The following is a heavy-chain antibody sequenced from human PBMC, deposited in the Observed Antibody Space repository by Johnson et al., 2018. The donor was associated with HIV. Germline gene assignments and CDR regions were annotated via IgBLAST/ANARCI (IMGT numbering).Heavy chain of an antibody. J-gene: IGHJ3*02. D-gene: IGHD2-15*01. CDR3: VRDTGYCSGGDCYHAFDI. CDR2: IYSGGST. CDR1: GFTVSSNY. Sequence: MQLVESGGGLIQPGGSLRLSCAASGFTVSSNYMSWVRQAPGKGLEWVSVIYSGGSTYYADSVKGRFTISRDNSKNTLYLQMNSLRVEDTALYYCVRDTGYCSGGDCYHAFDIWGQGTMVTVSS. V-gene: IGHV3-53*01.